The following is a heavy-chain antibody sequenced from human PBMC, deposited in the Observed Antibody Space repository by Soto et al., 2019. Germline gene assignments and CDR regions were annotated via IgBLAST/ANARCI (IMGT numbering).Heavy chain of an antibody. J-gene: IGHJ4*02. D-gene: IGHD2-15*01. Sequence: EVQLLESGGGLVQPGGSLRLSCAASGFTFSSYAMSWVRQAPGKGLEWVSAISGSGGSTYYADSAKGRFTISRDNSKNALYLQMNSLRAEDTAVYYCAKYGYCSGGSCYSDWGQGTLVTVSS. CDR1: GFTFSSYA. CDR3: AKYGYCSGGSCYSD. V-gene: IGHV3-23*01. CDR2: ISGSGGST.